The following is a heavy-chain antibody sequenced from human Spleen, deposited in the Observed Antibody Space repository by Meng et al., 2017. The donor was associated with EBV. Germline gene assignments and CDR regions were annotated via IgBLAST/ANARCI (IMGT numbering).Heavy chain of an antibody. V-gene: IGHV1-3*01. CDR3: ARYFCSTISCHLDY. CDR1: GYTFTTHA. CDR2: INAANGNT. J-gene: IGHJ4*02. D-gene: IGHD2-2*01. Sequence: GHVVQSGCEVNSPDDSVKVSCSTSGYTFTTHAIHWVRQAPGQRLEWMGWINAANGNTKYSQQFQARLTITGDPSASTAYMELSGLSSEDTAVYYCARYFCSTISCHLDYWGQGTLVTVSS.